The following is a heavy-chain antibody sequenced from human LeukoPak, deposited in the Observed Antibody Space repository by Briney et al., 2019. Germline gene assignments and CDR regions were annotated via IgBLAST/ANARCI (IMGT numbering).Heavy chain of an antibody. CDR3: ATRIAVAGTEHFQH. V-gene: IGHV3-30-3*01. D-gene: IGHD6-19*01. J-gene: IGHJ1*01. CDR1: GFTFESYT. CDR2: VSYGGSNK. Sequence: GGSLRLSCAASGFTFESYTIHWVRQAPGKGLEWVALVSYGGSNKYYIDSVKGRFTISRDNSKNTLYLQMNSLRPEDTAVYYCATRIAVAGTEHFQHWGQGTLVTVSS.